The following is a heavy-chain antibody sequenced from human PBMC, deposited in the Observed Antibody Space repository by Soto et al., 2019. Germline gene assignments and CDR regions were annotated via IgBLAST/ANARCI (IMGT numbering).Heavy chain of an antibody. V-gene: IGHV1-8*01. CDR3: ASPARNYDFWSGYSFDI. J-gene: IGHJ3*02. Sequence: VQLVQSGAEVKKPGASVKVSCKASGYTFTSYDINWVRQATGQGLEWMGWMNPNSGNTGYAQKFQGRVTMTRNTSISTAYMELSSRRSEDTAVYYCASPARNYDFWSGYSFDIWGQGTMVTVSS. CDR1: GYTFTSYD. CDR2: MNPNSGNT. D-gene: IGHD3-3*01.